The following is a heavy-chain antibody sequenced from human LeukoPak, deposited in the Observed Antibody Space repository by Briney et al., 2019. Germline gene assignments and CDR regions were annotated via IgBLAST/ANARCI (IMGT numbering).Heavy chain of an antibody. D-gene: IGHD3-10*01. CDR2: INSDGSTT. CDR3: ARAGTGFDY. Sequence: RQXXXXXXVWVSRINSDGSTTTYADSVKGRFTIPRDNAKNTLYLQMNSLRAEDTAVYYCARAGTGFDYWGQGTLVTVSS. V-gene: IGHV3-74*01. J-gene: IGHJ4*02.